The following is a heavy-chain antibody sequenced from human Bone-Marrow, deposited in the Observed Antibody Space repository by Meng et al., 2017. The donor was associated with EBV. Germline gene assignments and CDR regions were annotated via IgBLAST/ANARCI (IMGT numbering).Heavy chain of an antibody. CDR2: MSGSGTYI. CDR1: GFDFSHSA. D-gene: IGHD6-25*01. CDR3: VRPASGGYSGSFDY. Sequence: EVQLVESGVGLVQPGGSLSLSCQNSGFDFSHSAVNWVRQGPGLGLEWVSAMSGSGTYIFYADSVRGRFTISRDNAKKSLYLHMNGLRAEDTAVYYCVRPASGGYSGSFDYWGQGALVTVAS. V-gene: IGHV3-21*01. J-gene: IGHJ4*02.